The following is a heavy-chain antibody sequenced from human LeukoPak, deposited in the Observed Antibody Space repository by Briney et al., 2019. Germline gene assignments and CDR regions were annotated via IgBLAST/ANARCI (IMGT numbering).Heavy chain of an antibody. Sequence: GGSLRLSCAASGFTFSDYYMSWIRQAPGKGLEWVSYISSSGSTIYYADSVKGRFTISRDNAKNSLYLQMNSLRAEDTAVYYCARAPQVPAAIADAFDIWGQGTMVTVSS. CDR2: ISSSGSTI. V-gene: IGHV3-11*01. D-gene: IGHD2-2*01. CDR3: ARAPQVPAAIADAFDI. CDR1: GFTFSDYY. J-gene: IGHJ3*02.